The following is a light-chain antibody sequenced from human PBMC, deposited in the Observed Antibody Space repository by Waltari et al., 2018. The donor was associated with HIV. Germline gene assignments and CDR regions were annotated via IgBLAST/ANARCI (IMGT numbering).Light chain of an antibody. V-gene: IGKV1-5*03. J-gene: IGKJ4*01. CDR2: KAS. CDR3: QQYNNYPLT. Sequence: DIQMTQSPSPLSASVGDRVTITCRASQTSNSWLAWYQQKPGKAPKLLIYKASSLESGVPSRFSGSGSGTDFTLTISSLQPDDSATYYCQQYNNYPLTFGRGTRLEIK. CDR1: QTSNSW.